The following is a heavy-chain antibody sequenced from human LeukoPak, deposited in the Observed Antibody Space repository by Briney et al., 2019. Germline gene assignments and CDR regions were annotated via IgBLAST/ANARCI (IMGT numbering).Heavy chain of an antibody. CDR2: IWYDGSNK. D-gene: IGHD5-24*01. CDR1: GFTLSSYG. Sequence: GGSLRLSCAASGFTLSSYGMHWVRQAPGKGLEWVAVIWYDGSNKYYADSVKGRFTISRDNSKNTLYLQMNSLRAEDTAVYYCARGMGDGILDSWGQGTLVTVSS. V-gene: IGHV3-33*01. CDR3: ARGMGDGILDS. J-gene: IGHJ4*02.